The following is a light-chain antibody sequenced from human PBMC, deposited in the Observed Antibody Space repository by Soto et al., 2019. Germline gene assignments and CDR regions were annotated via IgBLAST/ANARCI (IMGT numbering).Light chain of an antibody. V-gene: IGKV1-9*01. Sequence: DIQLTQSPSFLSASVGDRVTITCRASQGISSYLAWYQQKPGKAPKLLIYAASTLQSGVPSRFSGSGSGTEFTLTISSLQPGDFATYYCQLLNSYPPWTFGQGTKVEIK. CDR3: QLLNSYPPWT. CDR1: QGISSY. J-gene: IGKJ1*01. CDR2: AAS.